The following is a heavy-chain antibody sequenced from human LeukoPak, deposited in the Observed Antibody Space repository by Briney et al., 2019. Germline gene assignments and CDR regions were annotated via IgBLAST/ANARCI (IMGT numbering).Heavy chain of an antibody. Sequence: ASVKVSCKASGYTFTGYSIHWVRQAPGQGLEWMGWINPNSGGTNYAQKFQGRVTMTRDTSISTAYMELSRLRSDDTAVYYCARERDIVVVVAAILGYWGQGTLVTVSS. J-gene: IGHJ4*02. CDR1: GYTFTGYS. CDR3: ARERDIVVVVAAILGY. CDR2: INPNSGGT. V-gene: IGHV1-2*02. D-gene: IGHD2-15*01.